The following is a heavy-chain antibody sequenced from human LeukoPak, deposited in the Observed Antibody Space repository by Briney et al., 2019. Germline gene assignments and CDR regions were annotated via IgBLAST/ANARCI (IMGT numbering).Heavy chain of an antibody. J-gene: IGHJ5*02. D-gene: IGHD3-10*01. CDR2: IKQDGSEK. CDR1: GFTFSSYW. Sequence: GGSLRLSCAASGFTFSSYWMSWVRQAPGKGLEWVANIKQDGSEKYYVDSVKGRFTISRDNAKNSLYLQMNSLRAEDTAVYYCAREKRAGQAWFGELFAGTNWFDPWGQGTLVTVSS. V-gene: IGHV3-7*01. CDR3: AREKRAGQAWFGELFAGTNWFDP.